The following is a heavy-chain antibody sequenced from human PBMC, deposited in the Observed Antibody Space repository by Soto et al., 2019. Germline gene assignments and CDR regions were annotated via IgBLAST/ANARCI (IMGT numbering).Heavy chain of an antibody. Sequence: ASVKVSCKAAGYTFTSYGISWVRQAPGQGLEWMGWISAYNGNTNYAQKLQGRVTMTTDTSISTAYMELSSLRSEDTAVYYCARGPYKYSNDAFDIWGQGTMVTVSS. J-gene: IGHJ3*02. V-gene: IGHV1-18*01. CDR3: ARGPYKYSNDAFDI. CDR2: ISAYNGNT. D-gene: IGHD5-18*01. CDR1: GYTFTSYG.